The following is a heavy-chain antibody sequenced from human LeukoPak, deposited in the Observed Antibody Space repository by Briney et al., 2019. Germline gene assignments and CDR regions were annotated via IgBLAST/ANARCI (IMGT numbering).Heavy chain of an antibody. CDR2: ISAYNGNT. V-gene: IGHV1-18*01. D-gene: IGHD1-1*01. CDR1: GYTFTSYG. Sequence: GASVKVSRKASGYTFTSYGISWVRQAPGQGLEWMGWISAYNGNTNYAQKLQGRVTMTTDTSTSTAYMELRSLRSDDTAVYYCARDLYDNWNDGVYNAFDIWGQGTMVTVSS. J-gene: IGHJ3*02. CDR3: ARDLYDNWNDGVYNAFDI.